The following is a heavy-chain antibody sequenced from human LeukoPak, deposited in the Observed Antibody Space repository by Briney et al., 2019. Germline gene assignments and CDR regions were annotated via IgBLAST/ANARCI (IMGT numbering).Heavy chain of an antibody. Sequence: GRSLRLSCAASGFTFSGSAMHWVRQAPGKGLEWVGRIRSKANRYATAYGASVKGRFTISRDDSKNMAYLQMSSLKTEDTAVYYCTTHLEGMDVWGQGTTVTVSS. V-gene: IGHV3-73*01. CDR1: GFTFSGSA. J-gene: IGHJ6*02. CDR2: IRSKANRYAT. CDR3: TTHLEGMDV. D-gene: IGHD3-3*01.